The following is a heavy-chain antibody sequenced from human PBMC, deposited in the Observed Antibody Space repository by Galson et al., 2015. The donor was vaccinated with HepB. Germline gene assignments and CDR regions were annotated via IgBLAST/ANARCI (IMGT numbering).Heavy chain of an antibody. V-gene: IGHV1-3*01. Sequence: SVKVSCKASGYTFTTYAIHWVPQAPGQGLEWMGWVNPANGNTRHSQNFQDRVTITRDPSASTAYMELSSLRSGDTAVYYCARGRYSAYAFDYWGQGTLVTVSS. CDR2: VNPANGNT. CDR1: GYTFTTYA. J-gene: IGHJ4*02. CDR3: ARGRYSAYAFDY. D-gene: IGHD5-12*01.